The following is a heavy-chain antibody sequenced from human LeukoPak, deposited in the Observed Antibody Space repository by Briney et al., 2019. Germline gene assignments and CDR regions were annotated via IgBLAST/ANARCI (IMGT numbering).Heavy chain of an antibody. CDR3: AHRPPGAAGVEWSFDY. V-gene: IGHV2-5*02. J-gene: IGHJ4*02. CDR1: GFSLITGGVG. D-gene: IGHD6-13*01. Sequence: SGPTLVNPTQTLTLTCTFSGFSLITGGVGVGWIRQPPGKALEWLAVIYWDDDKRYSPSLKSRLTISKDTSKNQVVLTMTNMDPVDTATYYCAHRPPGAAGVEWSFDYWGQGTLVTVPS. CDR2: IYWDDDK.